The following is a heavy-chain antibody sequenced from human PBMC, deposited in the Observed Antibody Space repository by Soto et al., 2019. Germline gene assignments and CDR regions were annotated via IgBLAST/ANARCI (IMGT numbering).Heavy chain of an antibody. J-gene: IGHJ4*02. CDR3: AKRIPYYFDY. CDR1: GFTFSNYA. D-gene: IGHD2-15*01. Sequence: EVQLLESGGGLVQPGGSLRLSCAASGFTFSNYAMSWVRQAPGKGLEWVSTFGNSGNTYYADSVKGRSTISRDNSKNTLYLQMNSLRAEDTAVYYCAKRIPYYFDYWGQGTLVTVSS. CDR2: FGNSGNT. V-gene: IGHV3-23*01.